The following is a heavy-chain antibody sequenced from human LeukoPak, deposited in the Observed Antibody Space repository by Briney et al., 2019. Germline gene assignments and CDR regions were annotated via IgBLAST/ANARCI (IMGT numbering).Heavy chain of an antibody. CDR3: AGPRQWLPDDY. V-gene: IGHV3-11*01. J-gene: IGHJ4*02. CDR2: ISSTGYTI. CDR1: GFTFSNYC. Sequence: NSGGSLRLSCAASGFTFSNYCMSWVRQAPGKGLECISYISSTGYTIYYADSVKGRFSISRDNTKNSLYLQMNSLRAEESAIYYCAGPRQWLPDDYWRQGTLVTVPS. D-gene: IGHD3-22*01.